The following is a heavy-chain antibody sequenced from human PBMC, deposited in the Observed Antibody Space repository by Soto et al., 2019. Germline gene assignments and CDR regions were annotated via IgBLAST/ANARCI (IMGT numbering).Heavy chain of an antibody. V-gene: IGHV3-33*01. CDR2: IWYDGSNK. CDR1: GFAFSNYG. Sequence: QVQLVESGGGVVQPGRFLRRFCAASGFAFSNYGMHWVRQTLGKGLEWVALIWYDGSNKYYADSVKGRFTISRDNSKNTLYLQMHSLRAEDTAVYFCAGSPPGVAGRYYFDFWGQGTLVTVSS. D-gene: IGHD6-13*01. CDR3: AGSPPGVAGRYYFDF. J-gene: IGHJ4*02.